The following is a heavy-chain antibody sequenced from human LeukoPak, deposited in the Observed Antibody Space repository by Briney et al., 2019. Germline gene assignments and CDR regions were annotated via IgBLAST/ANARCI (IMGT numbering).Heavy chain of an antibody. Sequence: GASVNDSCMASGYTFTNYYIHWVRQAPGQGLEWMGIINPAGGSTGYAQKFQGRVTMTRDTSTSTVYMELSSLRSEDTAVYYCARYNGDLTGGFDYWGQGTLVTVSS. D-gene: IGHD4-17*01. V-gene: IGHV1-46*01. CDR3: ARYNGDLTGGFDY. CDR2: INPAGGST. CDR1: GYTFTNYY. J-gene: IGHJ4*02.